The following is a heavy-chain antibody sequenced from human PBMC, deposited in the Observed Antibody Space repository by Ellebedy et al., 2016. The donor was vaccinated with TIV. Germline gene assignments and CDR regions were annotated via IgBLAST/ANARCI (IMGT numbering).Heavy chain of an antibody. V-gene: IGHV3-48*04. D-gene: IGHD3-3*01. Sequence: PGGSLRLSCAASGVTFSSYSMNWVRQAPGKGLEWVSYISSSSSTIYYADSVKGRFTISRENDKNALFLQMDGLRVDYSAVYYCVGFGVFNLWGQGAPVTVSS. CDR2: ISSSSSTI. J-gene: IGHJ5*02. CDR3: VGFGVFNL. CDR1: GVTFSSYS.